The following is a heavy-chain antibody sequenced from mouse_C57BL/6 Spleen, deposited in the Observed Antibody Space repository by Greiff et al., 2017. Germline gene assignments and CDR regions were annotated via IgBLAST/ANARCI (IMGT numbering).Heavy chain of an antibody. J-gene: IGHJ4*01. CDR1: GFTFSDAW. CDR2: IRNKANNHAT. D-gene: IGHD1-1*01. Sequence: EVMLVESGGGLVQPGGSMKLSCAASGFTFSDAWMDWVRQSPEKGLEWVAEIRNKANNHATYYAESVKGRFTISRDDSKSSVYLQMNSLRAEDTGIYYCTYVFGSSYDYAMDYWGQGTSVTVSS. V-gene: IGHV6-6*01. CDR3: TYVFGSSYDYAMDY.